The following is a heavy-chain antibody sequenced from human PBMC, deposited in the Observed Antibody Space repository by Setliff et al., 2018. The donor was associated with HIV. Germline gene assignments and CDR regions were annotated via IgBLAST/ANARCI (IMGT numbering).Heavy chain of an antibody. CDR2: ISGTGGTT. CDR3: AKGARFGSGSGLDY. Sequence: PGGSLRLSCGASGFTFSNYAMSWVRQAPGKGMEWVSTISGTGGTTYYADSVKGRFTFSRDNSKATLDLQMDSLRVEDTAIYYCAKGARFGSGSGLDYWGPGTLVTSPQ. J-gene: IGHJ4*02. V-gene: IGHV3-23*01. D-gene: IGHD3-10*01. CDR1: GFTFSNYA.